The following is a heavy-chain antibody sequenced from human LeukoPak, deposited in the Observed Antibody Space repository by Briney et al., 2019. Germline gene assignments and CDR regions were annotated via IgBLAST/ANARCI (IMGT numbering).Heavy chain of an antibody. D-gene: IGHD4-11*01. CDR1: GGSISGYY. Sequence: SETLSLTCTVSGGSISGYYWNWIRQSPEKGLEWIGYIYHSGTINFNPSLKARVTMSIDTSKNQFSLKLSTVTAADTAVYYCAKSRSLGLQYFDTWGQGTLATVSS. CDR3: AKSRSLGLQYFDT. J-gene: IGHJ4*02. V-gene: IGHV4-59*01. CDR2: IYHSGTI.